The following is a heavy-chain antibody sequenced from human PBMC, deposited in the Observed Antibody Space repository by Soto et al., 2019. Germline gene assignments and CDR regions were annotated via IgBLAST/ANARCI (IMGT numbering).Heavy chain of an antibody. Sequence: GASVKVSCKASGYTFTTYGISWVRQAPGQGLEWMGWISAYNGNTNSAQKLQGRVTMTTDTSTTTAYMELRSLRSDDTAVYYCARVPHTIVTGYPSFDYWGQGTLVTVSS. CDR1: GYTFTTYG. D-gene: IGHD3-9*01. CDR3: ARVPHTIVTGYPSFDY. CDR2: ISAYNGNT. V-gene: IGHV1-18*01. J-gene: IGHJ4*02.